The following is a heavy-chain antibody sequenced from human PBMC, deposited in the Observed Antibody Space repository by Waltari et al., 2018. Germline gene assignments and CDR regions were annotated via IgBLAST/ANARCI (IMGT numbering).Heavy chain of an antibody. CDR3: AKLGITMVRGVIRYYYYYMDV. CDR1: GFTFSSYG. CDR2: IWYDGSNK. V-gene: IGHV3-33*08. D-gene: IGHD3-10*01. J-gene: IGHJ6*03. Sequence: QVQLVESGGGVVQPGRSLRLSCAASGFTFSSYGMHWVRQAPGKGLEGVAVIWYDGSNKYYADSVKGRFTISRDNSKNTLYLQMNSLRAEDTAVYYCAKLGITMVRGVIRYYYYYMDVWGKGTTVTVSS.